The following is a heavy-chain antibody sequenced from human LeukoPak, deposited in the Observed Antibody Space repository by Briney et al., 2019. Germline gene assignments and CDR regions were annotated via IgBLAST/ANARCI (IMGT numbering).Heavy chain of an antibody. Sequence: ASVKVSCKASGYIFTGYYMHWVRQAPGQGLEWIGWINPNSGATDYAQRFQGRVTMTRDTSISTAYMELSSLRSDDTAVYYCARGPHIAAAGTSPQTYWGQGTLVTVSS. V-gene: IGHV1-2*02. CDR1: GYIFTGYY. D-gene: IGHD6-13*01. CDR2: INPNSGAT. CDR3: ARGPHIAAAGTSPQTY. J-gene: IGHJ4*02.